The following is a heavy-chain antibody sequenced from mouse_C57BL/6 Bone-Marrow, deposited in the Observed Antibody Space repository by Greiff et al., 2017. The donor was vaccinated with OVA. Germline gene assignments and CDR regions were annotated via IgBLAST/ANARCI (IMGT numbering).Heavy chain of an antibody. CDR1: GFTFSSYG. V-gene: IGHV5-6*01. Sequence: EVKLMESGGDLVKPGGSLKLSCAASGFTFSSYGMSWVRQTPDTRLEWVATISSGGSYTYYPDSVKGRFTISRDNAKNTLYLQMSSLKSEDTAMYYCARHTRRGFAYWGQGTLVTVSA. CDR2: ISSGGSYT. CDR3: ARHTRRGFAY. J-gene: IGHJ3*01.